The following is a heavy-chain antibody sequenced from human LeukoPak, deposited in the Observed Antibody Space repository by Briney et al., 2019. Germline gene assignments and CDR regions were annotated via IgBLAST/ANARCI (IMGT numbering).Heavy chain of an antibody. CDR3: ARAQYSGSYTPFDY. V-gene: IGHV3-21*01. CDR1: GFTFSSYS. CDR2: ISSSSSYI. D-gene: IGHD1-26*01. Sequence: GGSLRLSCAASGFTFSSYSINWVRQAPGKGLEWVSSISSSSSYIYYADSVKGRFTISRDNAKNSLYLQMNSLRAEDTAVYYCARAQYSGSYTPFDYWGQGTLVTVSS. J-gene: IGHJ4*02.